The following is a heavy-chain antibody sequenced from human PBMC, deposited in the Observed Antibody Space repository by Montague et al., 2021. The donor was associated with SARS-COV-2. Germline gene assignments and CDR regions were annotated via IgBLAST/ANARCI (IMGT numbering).Heavy chain of an antibody. CDR2: ISDSGGST. V-gene: IGHV3-23*01. CDR3: ANRGVRYQRGVRYHFDY. Sequence: SLRLSCAASGFTFSVYGMSWVRQAPGKGLEWASGISDSGGSTYYADSVKGRFTISRDNSKNTLYLQMNSLRAEDTAVYYCANRGVRYQRGVRYHFDYWGQGTLVTVSS. CDR1: GFTFSVYG. D-gene: IGHD3-9*01. J-gene: IGHJ4*02.